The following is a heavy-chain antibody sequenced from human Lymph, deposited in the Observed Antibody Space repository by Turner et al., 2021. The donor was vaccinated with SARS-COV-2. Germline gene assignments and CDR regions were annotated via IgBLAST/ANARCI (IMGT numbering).Heavy chain of an antibody. CDR2: SHYSGST. J-gene: IGHJ6*02. V-gene: IGHV4-59*08. Sequence: QVQLQESGPGLVRPSETLSLTCPVSGGCISSYYWSWIRQPPGKGLEWIGYSHYSGSTNYNLSLKSRVTISVDTSKNQFSLKLRSVTAADTAVYYCARHGFSGWYGGGMDVWGQGTTVTVSS. CDR3: ARHGFSGWYGGGMDV. CDR1: GGCISSYY. D-gene: IGHD6-19*01.